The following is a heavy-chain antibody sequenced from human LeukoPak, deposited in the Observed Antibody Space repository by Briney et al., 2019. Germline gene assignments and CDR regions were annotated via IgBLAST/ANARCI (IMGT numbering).Heavy chain of an antibody. CDR3: ARDAPKLRFLEWLSRNDYYYYMDV. Sequence: PSETLSLTCAVYGGSFSGYYWSWIRQPPGKGLEWIGEINHSGSTNYNPSLKSRVTISVDTPKNQFSLKLSSVTAADTAVYYCARDAPKLRFLEWLSRNDYYYYMDVWGKGTTVTVSS. CDR2: INHSGST. D-gene: IGHD3-3*01. V-gene: IGHV4-34*01. J-gene: IGHJ6*03. CDR1: GGSFSGYY.